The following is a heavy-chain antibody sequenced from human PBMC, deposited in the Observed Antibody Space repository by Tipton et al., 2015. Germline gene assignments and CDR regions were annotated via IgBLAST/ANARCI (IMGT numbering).Heavy chain of an antibody. CDR1: AYSISSDYY. Sequence: TLSLTCAVSAYSISSDYYWGWIRQPPGKGLEWIGSISHSGNTYYNPSLKSRVTMSRDTSKNQFSLKLTSLTASDTAVYYCARLFYSTSWYWFDPWGQGTLVTVSS. V-gene: IGHV4-38-2*01. D-gene: IGHD6-13*01. CDR3: ARLFYSTSWYWFDP. J-gene: IGHJ5*02. CDR2: ISHSGNT.